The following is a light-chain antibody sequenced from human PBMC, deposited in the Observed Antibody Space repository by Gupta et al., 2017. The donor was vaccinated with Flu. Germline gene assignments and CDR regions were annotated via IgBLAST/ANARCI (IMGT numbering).Light chain of an antibody. CDR3: QQYNNWPPCT. J-gene: IGKJ1*01. Sequence: ELVMTQSPATPSVSPGERATLSCSASRSVSSNLAWYQQKPGQAPRLLIYGASTRATGIPARFSGSGSGTEFTLTISSLQSEDFAVYYCQQYNNWPPCTFGQGTKVEIK. V-gene: IGKV3-15*01. CDR2: GAS. CDR1: RSVSSN.